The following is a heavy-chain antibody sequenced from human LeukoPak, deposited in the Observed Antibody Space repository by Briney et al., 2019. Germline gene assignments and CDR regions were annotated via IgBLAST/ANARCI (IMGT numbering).Heavy chain of an antibody. Sequence: PGGSLRLSCVASGFTFTNYWMNWVRQAPGKGLEWVASIKQDGSQKSYVDSVKGRFTISRDNAKNSLSLQMDSLRGEDTAVYYCSGWYSQSTDYWGQGTLVTVSS. V-gene: IGHV3-7*01. CDR2: IKQDGSQK. D-gene: IGHD6-19*01. CDR1: GFTFTNYW. CDR3: SGWYSQSTDY. J-gene: IGHJ4*02.